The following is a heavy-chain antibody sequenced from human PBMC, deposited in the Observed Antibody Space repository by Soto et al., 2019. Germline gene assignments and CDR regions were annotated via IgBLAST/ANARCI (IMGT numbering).Heavy chain of an antibody. D-gene: IGHD4-4*01. J-gene: IGHJ2*01. CDR2: IIPIFGTS. V-gene: IGHV1-69*01. CDR3: ARECYSNTGHKLTDFDI. CDR1: GGTFSTYP. Sequence: QVQLVQSEAEVRKPGSSVRVSCKPSGGTFSTYPIAWLRQAPGQGLEWMGEIIPIFGTSNSALNLQDRVTTSAVASTKTGCIELTRLKSEDTAVSYRARECYSNTGHKLTDFDIWGRSTRVTVSP.